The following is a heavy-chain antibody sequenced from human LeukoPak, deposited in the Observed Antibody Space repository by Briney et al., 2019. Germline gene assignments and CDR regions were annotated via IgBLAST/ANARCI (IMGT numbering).Heavy chain of an antibody. Sequence: GGSLRLSCAASGLTVSTNYMSWVRQAPGKGLEWVAVISYDGSNKYYADSVKGRFTISRDNSKNTLYLQMNSLRAEDTAVYYCARTRGYSYGHSSEAYYFDYWGQGTLVTVSS. J-gene: IGHJ4*02. V-gene: IGHV3-30-3*01. D-gene: IGHD5-18*01. CDR1: GLTVSTNY. CDR2: ISYDGSNK. CDR3: ARTRGYSYGHSSEAYYFDY.